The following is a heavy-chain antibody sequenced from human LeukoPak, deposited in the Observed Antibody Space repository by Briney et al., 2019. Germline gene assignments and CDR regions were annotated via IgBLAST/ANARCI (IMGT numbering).Heavy chain of an antibody. J-gene: IGHJ3*02. CDR3: ARVDQLDAFDI. CDR2: ISSSSSTI. D-gene: IGHD6-6*01. V-gene: IGHV3-48*01. Sequence: GGSLRLSCAASGFTFSSYSMNWVRQAPGKGLEWVSYISSSSSTIYYADSVKGRFTISRDNAKNSLYLQMNSQRAEDTAVYYCARVDQLDAFDIWGQGTMVTVSS. CDR1: GFTFSSYS.